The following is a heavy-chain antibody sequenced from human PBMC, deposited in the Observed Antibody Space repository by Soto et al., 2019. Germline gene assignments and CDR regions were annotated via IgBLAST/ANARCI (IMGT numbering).Heavy chain of an antibody. D-gene: IGHD3-22*01. V-gene: IGHV3-23*01. CDR3: ATRAYYYDSSGYFDY. CDR2: ISGSGGST. J-gene: IGHJ4*02. Sequence: GGSLRLSCAASGFTFSSYTMSWVRQAPGKGLEWVSAISGSGGSTYYADSVKGRFTISRDNSKNTLYLQMNGLRAEDTAVYYCATRAYYYDSSGYFDYWGQGTLVTVSS. CDR1: GFTFSSYT.